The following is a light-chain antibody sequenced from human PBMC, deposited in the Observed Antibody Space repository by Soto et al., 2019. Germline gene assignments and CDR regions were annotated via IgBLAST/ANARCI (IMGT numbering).Light chain of an antibody. V-gene: IGKV1-5*03. J-gene: IGKJ1*01. CDR2: KAS. CDR3: QHYNSYSEA. CDR1: QSISSW. Sequence: DIQMTQSPSILSASVGDRVTITCRASQSISSWLAWYQQKPGKAPKILIYKASTLESGVPSRFSGSESGTEFTLTISSLQPDDFATYYCQHYNSYSEAFGQGTKVDIK.